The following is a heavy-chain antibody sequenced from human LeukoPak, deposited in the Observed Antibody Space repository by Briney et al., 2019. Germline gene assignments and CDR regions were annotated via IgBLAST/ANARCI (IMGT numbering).Heavy chain of an antibody. J-gene: IGHJ3*02. CDR3: VKDVQQHNAFDI. CDR1: GFTFNNAW. V-gene: IGHV3-30*02. D-gene: IGHD6-13*01. Sequence: PGGSLRLSCATSGFTFNNAWMTWVRQAPGKGLEWVAFIRYDGSDKYYADSVKGRFTISRDNSKNSLYVQMNSLRAEDTALYYCVKDVQQHNAFDIWGQGTMVTVSS. CDR2: IRYDGSDK.